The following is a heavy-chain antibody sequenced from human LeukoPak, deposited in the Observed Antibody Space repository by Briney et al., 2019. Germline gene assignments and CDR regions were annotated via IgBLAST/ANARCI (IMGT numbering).Heavy chain of an antibody. J-gene: IGHJ5*01. V-gene: IGHV4-34*01. D-gene: IGHD2-15*01. CDR3: ARGLRSFCSGGSCYSDWFDS. CDR2: INDSGST. CDR1: GGSFRDYY. Sequence: PSETLSLTCAVYGGSFRDYYWSWIRQSPGKGLEWVGEINDSGSTNYKSSLKSRVTVSVETSKNQFSLKVSSVTAGDTAVYYCARGLRSFCSGGSCYSDWFDSWGQGTLVTVSS.